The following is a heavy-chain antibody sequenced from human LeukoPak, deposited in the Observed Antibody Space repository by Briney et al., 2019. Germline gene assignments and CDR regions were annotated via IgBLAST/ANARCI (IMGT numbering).Heavy chain of an antibody. D-gene: IGHD2-21*01. CDR3: ARRANCGGDCLDY. V-gene: IGHV3-21*01. J-gene: IGHJ4*02. CDR2: ISSSSSYI. CDR1: GFTFSSYS. Sequence: GGSLRHSCAASGFTFSSYSMNWVREAPGKGLEWVSSISSSSSYIYYADSVKGRFTISRDNAKNSLYLQMNSLRAEDTAVYYCARRANCGGDCLDYWGQGTLVTVSS.